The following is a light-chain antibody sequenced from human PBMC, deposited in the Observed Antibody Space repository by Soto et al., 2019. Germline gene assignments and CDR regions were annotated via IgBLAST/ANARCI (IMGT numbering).Light chain of an antibody. CDR2: DAS. J-gene: IGKJ1*01. V-gene: IGKV1-13*02. Sequence: AVQLTQSPSSLSASVGDRVTITCRASLGISSYLAWYQQKPGKAPKLLIYDASNLESGVPSTFSGSGSGTEFTLTISSLQPDDFATYYCQQYYTYWHMFGQGTKVDIK. CDR1: LGISSY. CDR3: QQYYTYWHM.